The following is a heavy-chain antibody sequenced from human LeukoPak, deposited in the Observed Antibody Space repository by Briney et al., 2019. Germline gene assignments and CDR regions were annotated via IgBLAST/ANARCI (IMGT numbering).Heavy chain of an antibody. CDR2: VSWNSGVR. CDR3: GSSGGVHKGRGGYFFDY. D-gene: IGHD1-26*01. CDR1: GFTFDDYA. V-gene: IGHV3-9*01. J-gene: IGHJ4*02. Sequence: GGSLRLSCAASGFTFDDYAMHWVRQAPGKGLEWASGVSWNSGVRAYADSVKGRFTVSRDNAKNSLYLQIDSLRAEESALYFCGSSGGVHKGRGGYFFDYWGQGTLVTVSS.